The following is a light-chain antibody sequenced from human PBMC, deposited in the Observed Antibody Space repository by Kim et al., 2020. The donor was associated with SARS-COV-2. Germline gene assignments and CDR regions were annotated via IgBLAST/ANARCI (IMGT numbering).Light chain of an antibody. CDR2: DAS. V-gene: IGKV3-20*01. CDR1: RRINYDY. Sequence: LSPGGGVTISCRASRRINYDYVAWYQQRPGQSPKLLVYDASTRAPGVSDRFSGSGSGTDFTLTISRLEPEDFAVYHCQQYGSSWTFGQGTKVDIK. J-gene: IGKJ1*01. CDR3: QQYGSSWT.